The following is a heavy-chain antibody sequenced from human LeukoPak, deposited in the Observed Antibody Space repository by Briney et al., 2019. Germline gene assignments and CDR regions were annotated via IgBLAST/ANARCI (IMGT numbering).Heavy chain of an antibody. J-gene: IGHJ3*02. D-gene: IGHD2-15*01. CDR3: ARDGSTGSRDAFDI. CDR1: GFTVSSNY. Sequence: GGSLRLSCAASGFTVSSNYMSWVRQAPGKGLEWVSVIYSGGSTYYADSVKGRFTISRDNSKNTLYLQMNSLRAEDTAVYYCARDGSTGSRDAFDIWGQGTMVTVSS. CDR2: IYSGGST. V-gene: IGHV3-53*01.